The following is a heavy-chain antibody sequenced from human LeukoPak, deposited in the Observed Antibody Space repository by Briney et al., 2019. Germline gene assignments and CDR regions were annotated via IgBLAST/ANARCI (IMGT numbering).Heavy chain of an antibody. V-gene: IGHV1-3*01. D-gene: IGHD3-22*01. CDR3: ATSTYYYDSSGYYWYYYYGMDV. Sequence: ASVKVSCKASGYTFTSYAMHWVRQAPGQRLERMGWINAGNGNTKYSQKFQGRVTITRDTSASTAYMELSSLRSEDTAVYYCATSTYYYDSSGYYWYYYYGMDVWGQGTTVTVSS. CDR1: GYTFTSYA. CDR2: INAGNGNT. J-gene: IGHJ6*02.